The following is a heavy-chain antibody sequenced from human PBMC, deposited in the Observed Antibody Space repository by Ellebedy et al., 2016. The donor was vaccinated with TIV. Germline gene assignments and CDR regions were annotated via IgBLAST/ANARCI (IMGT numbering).Heavy chain of an antibody. CDR3: ATYRGAIDSFDI. Sequence: SETLSLXXTVSGVSIGSSLYYWGCMRQPPGTGLEWVGSLFHSGSTYYNPSLKSRVTISDDTSKNQFSLRLTSVTAADTAVYYCATYRGAIDSFDIWGQGTLVTVSS. V-gene: IGHV4-39*01. J-gene: IGHJ3*02. D-gene: IGHD3-10*01. CDR1: GVSIGSSLYY. CDR2: LFHSGST.